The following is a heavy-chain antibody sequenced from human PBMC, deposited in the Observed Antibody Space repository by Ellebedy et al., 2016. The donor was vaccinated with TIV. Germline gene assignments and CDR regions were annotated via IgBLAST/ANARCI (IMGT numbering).Heavy chain of an antibody. Sequence: ASVKVSCKASGGTFSSYAISWVRQMPGKGLEWMGRIVPSDSYTNYSPSFQGHVTISADKSISTAYLQWSSLQASDTAMYYCASLGGGSGSYDFDYWGQGTLVTVSS. J-gene: IGHJ4*02. D-gene: IGHD3-10*01. V-gene: IGHV5-10-1*01. CDR3: ASLGGGSGSYDFDY. CDR2: IVPSDSYT. CDR1: GGTFSSYA.